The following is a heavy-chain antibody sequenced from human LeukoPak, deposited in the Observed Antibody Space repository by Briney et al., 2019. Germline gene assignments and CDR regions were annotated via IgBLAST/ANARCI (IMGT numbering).Heavy chain of an antibody. J-gene: IGHJ4*02. Sequence: GGSLRVSCVAPGFTFSNYLVNWVRQAPGKGLEWVSGISHSGSSIYYADSVKGRFTISRDNSKNTLYLQMDRLRVEDTAVYYCAMALDYWGQGTLVTVSS. CDR1: GFTFSNYL. CDR2: ISHSGSSI. V-gene: IGHV3-23*01. CDR3: AMALDY.